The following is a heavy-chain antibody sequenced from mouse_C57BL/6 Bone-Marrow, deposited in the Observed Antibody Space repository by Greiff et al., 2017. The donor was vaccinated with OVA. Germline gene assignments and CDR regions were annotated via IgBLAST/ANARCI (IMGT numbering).Heavy chain of an antibody. Sequence: VQLQQPGAELVRPGTSVKLSCKASGYTFTSYWMHWVKQRPGQGLEWIGVIDPSDSYTNYNQKFKGKATLTVDTSSSTAYMQLSSLTSEDSAVYYCARANWDFDYWGQGTTLTVSS. D-gene: IGHD4-1*01. V-gene: IGHV1-59*01. CDR1: GYTFTSYW. CDR2: IDPSDSYT. J-gene: IGHJ2*01. CDR3: ARANWDFDY.